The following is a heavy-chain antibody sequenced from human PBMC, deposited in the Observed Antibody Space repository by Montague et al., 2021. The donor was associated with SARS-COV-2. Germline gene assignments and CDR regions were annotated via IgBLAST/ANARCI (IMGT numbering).Heavy chain of an antibody. CDR1: GFTFSSYA. CDR3: AAPLYDFWSGYLLGGGFDY. CDR2: ISGSGGST. J-gene: IGHJ4*02. Sequence: SLRLSCAASGFTFSSYAMSWVRQAPGKGLEWVSAISGSGGSTYYADSVKGRFTISRDNSKNTLYLQMNSLRAEDTAVYYCAAPLYDFWSGYLLGGGFDYWGQGTLVTVSS. V-gene: IGHV3-23*01. D-gene: IGHD3-3*01.